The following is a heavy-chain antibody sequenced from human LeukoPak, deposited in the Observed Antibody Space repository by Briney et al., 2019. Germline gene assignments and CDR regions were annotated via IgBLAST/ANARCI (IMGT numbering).Heavy chain of an antibody. CDR3: ARDGNLSSGWSYNWFDP. CDR2: IWYDGSNK. Sequence: PGGSLRLSCAASGFTFSSYGMHWVRQAPGKGLEWVAVIWYDGSNKYYADPVKGRFTISRDNSKNTLYLQMNSLRAEDTAVYYCARDGNLSSGWSYNWFDPWGQGTLVTVSS. V-gene: IGHV3-33*01. CDR1: GFTFSSYG. J-gene: IGHJ5*02. D-gene: IGHD6-19*01.